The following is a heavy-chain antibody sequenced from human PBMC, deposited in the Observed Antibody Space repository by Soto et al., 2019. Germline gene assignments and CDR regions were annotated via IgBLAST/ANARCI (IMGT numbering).Heavy chain of an antibody. Sequence: GGSLRLSCAASGFTFSSYGMHWVRQAPGKGLEWVAVIWYDGSNKYYADSVKGRFTISRDNSKNTLYLQMNSLRAEDTAVYYCARDNDSNYGYYYYYYGMDVWGQGTTVTVSS. D-gene: IGHD4-4*01. CDR2: IWYDGSNK. CDR1: GFTFSSYG. V-gene: IGHV3-33*01. CDR3: ARDNDSNYGYYYYYYGMDV. J-gene: IGHJ6*02.